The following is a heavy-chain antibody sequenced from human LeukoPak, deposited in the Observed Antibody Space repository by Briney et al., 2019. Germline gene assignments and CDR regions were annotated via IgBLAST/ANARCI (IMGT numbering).Heavy chain of an antibody. CDR3: ARGGSDDFWSGYYTRGALGY. CDR2: INPNSGGT. V-gene: IGHV1-2*02. J-gene: IGHJ4*02. D-gene: IGHD3-3*01. Sequence: ASVKVSCKASGYTFTGYYMHWVRQAPGQGLEWMGWINPNSGGTNYAQKFQGRVTMTRDTSISTAYMELSRLRSDDTAVYYCARGGSDDFWSGYYTRGALGYWGQGTLVTVSS. CDR1: GYTFTGYY.